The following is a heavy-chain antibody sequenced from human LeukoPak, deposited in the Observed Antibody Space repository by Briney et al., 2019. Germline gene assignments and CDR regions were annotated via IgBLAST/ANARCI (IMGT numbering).Heavy chain of an antibody. Sequence: GGSLRLSCAVSGFTFSTYSMNWVRQAPGKGLEWVAVISYDGSNKYYADSVKGRFTISRDNSKNTLYLQMNSLRAEDTAVYYCAKAIYSGSYYGLYFQHWGQGTLVTVSS. CDR1: GFTFSTYS. V-gene: IGHV3-30*18. CDR2: ISYDGSNK. D-gene: IGHD1-26*01. CDR3: AKAIYSGSYYGLYFQH. J-gene: IGHJ1*01.